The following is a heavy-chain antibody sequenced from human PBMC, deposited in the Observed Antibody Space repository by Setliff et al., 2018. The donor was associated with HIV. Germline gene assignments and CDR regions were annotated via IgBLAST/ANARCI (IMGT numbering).Heavy chain of an antibody. CDR1: GHSVGSGYY. D-gene: IGHD1-1*01. V-gene: IGHV4-38-2*01. J-gene: IGHJ5*02. CDR2: IYYNGRP. CDR3: ARFDWNARYNWFDA. Sequence: SETLSLTCGVSGHSVGSGYYWGWIRQPPGKGLEWIAAIYYNGRPYYNPSLKSRVAISLGTSNNQFSLRVSSVTAADTAVYYCARFDWNARYNWFDAWGRGIWSPSPQ.